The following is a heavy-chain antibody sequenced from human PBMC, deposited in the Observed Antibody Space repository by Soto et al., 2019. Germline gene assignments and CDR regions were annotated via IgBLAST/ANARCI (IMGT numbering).Heavy chain of an antibody. CDR2: IWYDGSNK. CDR3: ARECPYYYDSSGYPQYYFDY. CDR1: GFTFSSYG. D-gene: IGHD3-22*01. J-gene: IGHJ4*02. Sequence: GGSLRLSCAASGFTFSSYGMHWVRQAPGKGLEWVAVIWYDGSNKYYADSVKGRFTISRDNSKNTLYLQMNSLRAEDTAVYYCARECPYYYDSSGYPQYYFDYWGQGTLVTVSS. V-gene: IGHV3-33*01.